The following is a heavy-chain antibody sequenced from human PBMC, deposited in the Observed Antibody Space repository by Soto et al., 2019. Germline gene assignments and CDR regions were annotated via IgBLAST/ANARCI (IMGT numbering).Heavy chain of an antibody. CDR1: GYTFTSYA. D-gene: IGHD2-2*01. CDR2: INAGNGNT. Sequence: ASVKVSCKASGYTFTSYAMHWVRQAPGQRLEWMGWINAGNGNTKYSQKFQGRVTITRDTSASTAYMELSSLRSEDTAVYYCARDRAYQLLSNWFDPWGQGTLVTVSS. CDR3: ARDRAYQLLSNWFDP. J-gene: IGHJ5*02. V-gene: IGHV1-3*01.